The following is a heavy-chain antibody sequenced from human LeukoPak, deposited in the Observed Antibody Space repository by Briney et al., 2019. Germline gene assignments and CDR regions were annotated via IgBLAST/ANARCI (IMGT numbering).Heavy chain of an antibody. CDR1: GFTFSSYA. CDR3: ARSITMVRGVIPTLGY. Sequence: GSLSLSCAASGFTFSSYAMHWVRQAPGKGLEWVAVISYDGSNKYYADSVKGRFTISRDNSKNTLYLQMNSLRAEDTAVYYCARSITMVRGVIPTLGYWGQGTLVTVSS. CDR2: ISYDGSNK. J-gene: IGHJ4*02. V-gene: IGHV3-30-3*01. D-gene: IGHD3-10*01.